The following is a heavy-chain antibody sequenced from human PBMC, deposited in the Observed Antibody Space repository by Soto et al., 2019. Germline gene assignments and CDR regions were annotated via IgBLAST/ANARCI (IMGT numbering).Heavy chain of an antibody. Sequence: PSETLSLTCAVYGGSFSGYYWSWIRQPPGKGLEWIGEINHSGSTNYNPSLKSRVTISVDTSKNQFSLKLSSVTAADTAVYYCARGRVVLWLQLPVAFDIWGQGTMVTVSS. D-gene: IGHD5-18*01. J-gene: IGHJ3*02. CDR3: ARGRVVLWLQLPVAFDI. CDR2: INHSGST. V-gene: IGHV4-34*01. CDR1: GGSFSGYY.